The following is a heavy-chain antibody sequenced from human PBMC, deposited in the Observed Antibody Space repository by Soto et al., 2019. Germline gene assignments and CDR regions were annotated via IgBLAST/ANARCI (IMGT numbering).Heavy chain of an antibody. CDR3: ARRRDGYTGVWFDP. V-gene: IGHV4-59*01. CDR2: IYYTGST. CDR1: GAPISAFY. D-gene: IGHD5-12*01. Sequence: SETLSLTCTVSGAPISAFYWSWIRQSPGKRLEWIGHIYYTGSTNYNPSLNSRVTISLDTSKNQFSLRLNSVTAADTAVYYCARRRDGYTGVWFDPWGQGTLVTVS. J-gene: IGHJ5*02.